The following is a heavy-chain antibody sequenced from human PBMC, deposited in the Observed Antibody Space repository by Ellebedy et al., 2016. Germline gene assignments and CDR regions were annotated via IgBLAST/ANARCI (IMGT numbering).Heavy chain of an antibody. Sequence: GESLKISCAASGFTFSSYGMHWVRQAPGKGLEWVAVIWYDGSNKYYADSVKGRFTISRDNSKNTLYLQMNSLRAEDTAVYYCARESNLGDYGLDYWGQGTLVTVSS. D-gene: IGHD4-17*01. CDR3: ARESNLGDYGLDY. J-gene: IGHJ4*02. CDR2: IWYDGSNK. V-gene: IGHV3-33*08. CDR1: GFTFSSYG.